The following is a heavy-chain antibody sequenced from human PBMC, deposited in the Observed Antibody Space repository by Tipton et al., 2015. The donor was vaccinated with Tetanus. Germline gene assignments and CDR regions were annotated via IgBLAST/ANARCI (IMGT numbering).Heavy chain of an antibody. V-gene: IGHV1-69*01. D-gene: IGHD4-17*01. Sequence: QSGAEVKKPGSSVKVSCKVSGGTLSSYGFSWVRQAPGEGLEWMGGIIPMLGTINYAQKFRGRVTITADESTSTVYMEVSSLRPEDTAVYYCARDGDYVWGQGAVVTVST. CDR1: GGTLSSYG. CDR3: ARDGDYV. J-gene: IGHJ4*02. CDR2: IIPMLGTI.